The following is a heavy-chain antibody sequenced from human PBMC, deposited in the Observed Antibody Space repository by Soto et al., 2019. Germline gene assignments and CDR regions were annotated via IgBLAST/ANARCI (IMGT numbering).Heavy chain of an antibody. CDR3: EKVGSSPGFYGMDV. Sequence: QVQLVESGGGVVQPGRSLRLSCAAYGFTFSSYGMHWVRQAPGKGLEWVAVISYDGSNKYYADSVKGRFTISRDNSKNTLYLKMTSQRAEDTAWYYCEKVGSSPGFYGMDVWGQWPTVTVSS. J-gene: IGHJ6*01. D-gene: IGHD6-13*01. CDR2: ISYDGSNK. V-gene: IGHV3-30*18. CDR1: GFTFSSYG.